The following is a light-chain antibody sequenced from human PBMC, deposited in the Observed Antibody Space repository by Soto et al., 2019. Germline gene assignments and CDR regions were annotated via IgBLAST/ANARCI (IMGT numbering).Light chain of an antibody. Sequence: EIVMTQSPATLSVSPGERATLSCRASQSVSNSLAWYQQKPGQAPRLLISDASTRATGIPARFSGRGSGTEFTLAISSLQSEDFAVYYCQQYNNWPPGTFGQGTKLEIK. J-gene: IGKJ2*01. CDR1: QSVSNS. CDR2: DAS. V-gene: IGKV3-15*01. CDR3: QQYNNWPPGT.